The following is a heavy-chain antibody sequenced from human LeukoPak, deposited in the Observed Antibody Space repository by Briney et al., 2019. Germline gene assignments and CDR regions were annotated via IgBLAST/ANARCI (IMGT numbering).Heavy chain of an antibody. J-gene: IGHJ4*02. CDR2: IYYSGST. CDR1: GGSISSSSYY. D-gene: IGHD4-17*01. V-gene: IGHV4-39*01. CDR3: ARPTDDYGVSY. Sequence: PSETLSLTCTVSGGSISSSSYYWGWIRQPPGKGLEWIGSIYYSGSTYYNPSLKSRVTISVDTSKNQFSLKLSSVTAADTAVYYCARPTDDYGVSYWGQGTLVTVSS.